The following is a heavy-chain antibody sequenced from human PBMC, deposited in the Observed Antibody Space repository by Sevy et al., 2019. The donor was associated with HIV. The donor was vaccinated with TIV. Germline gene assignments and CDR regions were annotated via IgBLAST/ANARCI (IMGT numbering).Heavy chain of an antibody. CDR1: GYTLTKLS. Sequence: ASVKVSCKVSGYTLTKLSMHWVRQAPGKGLEWMGSFDPEDGERIYAQNFQGRVTMSEDTSTDTAYMDLGSLRSDDTVVYFCAATREYYYGNSGYFDYWGQGTLVTVSS. D-gene: IGHD3-22*01. CDR2: FDPEDGER. J-gene: IGHJ4*02. CDR3: AATREYYYGNSGYFDY. V-gene: IGHV1-24*01.